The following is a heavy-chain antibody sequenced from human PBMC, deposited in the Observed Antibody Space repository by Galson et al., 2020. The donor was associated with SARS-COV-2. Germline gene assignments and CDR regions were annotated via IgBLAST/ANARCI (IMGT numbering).Heavy chain of an antibody. Sequence: TLSLTCTVSGGSISSGSYYWSWIRQPAGKGLEWIGRIYTSGSTNYNPSLKSRVTISVDTSKNQFSLKLSSVTAADTAVYYCAREPLGYCTGGVCRDYYGMDVWGQGTTVTVSS. D-gene: IGHD2-8*02. J-gene: IGHJ6*02. V-gene: IGHV4-61*02. CDR3: AREPLGYCTGGVCRDYYGMDV. CDR2: IYTSGST. CDR1: GGSISSGSYY.